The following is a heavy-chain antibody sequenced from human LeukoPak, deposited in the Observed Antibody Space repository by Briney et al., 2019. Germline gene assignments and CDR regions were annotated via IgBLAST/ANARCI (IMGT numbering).Heavy chain of an antibody. CDR3: ARDPRQYSSGWFDY. D-gene: IGHD6-19*01. CDR1: GFTVSSNY. Sequence: PGGSLRLSCAASGFTVSSNYMSWVRQAPGKGLEWVSVIYSGGSTYYADSVKGRFTISRDNSKNTLYLQMNSLRAEDTAVYYCARDPRQYSSGWFDYWGQGTLVTVSS. V-gene: IGHV3-53*01. CDR2: IYSGGST. J-gene: IGHJ4*02.